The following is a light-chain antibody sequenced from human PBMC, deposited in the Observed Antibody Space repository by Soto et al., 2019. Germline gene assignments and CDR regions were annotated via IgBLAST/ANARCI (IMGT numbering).Light chain of an antibody. V-gene: IGKV3-11*01. CDR1: QSVSSY. J-gene: IGKJ5*01. Sequence: EIVLTQSPATLSLSPGERATLSCTASQSVSSYLAWYQQKPGQAPRLLIYDASNRATGIPARFSGSGSGTDLTLSISSLEPEDFAVYSCQQRSNWPPITFGQGTRLEIK. CDR2: DAS. CDR3: QQRSNWPPIT.